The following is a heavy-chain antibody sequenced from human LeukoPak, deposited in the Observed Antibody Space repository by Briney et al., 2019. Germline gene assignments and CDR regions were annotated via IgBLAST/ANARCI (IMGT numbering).Heavy chain of an antibody. CDR1: GYTFTDYY. J-gene: IGHJ4*02. V-gene: IGHV1-2*02. CDR2: ISPNGGDT. Sequence: GASVKVSCKASGYTFTDYYMHWVRQAPGQGLEWMGWISPNGGDTHYAQRFQGRVTMTRDTSISTAYIELSGLRSDDTAVYYCARNYGHNSKYFDFWGQGTLVTVSS. D-gene: IGHD4-17*01. CDR3: ARNYGHNSKYFDF.